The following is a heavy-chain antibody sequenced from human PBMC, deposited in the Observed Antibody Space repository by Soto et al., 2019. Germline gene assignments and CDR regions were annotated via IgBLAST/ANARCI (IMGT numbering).Heavy chain of an antibody. CDR2: VGASANT. CDR1: GFSVRSHG. Sequence: PGGLLRLSCAASGFSVRSHGMTWVRQAPGKGLEWVSSVGASANTYYADSVKGRFTISRDNSKNTLFLQMNSLRAEDTAIYYCAKVSSGDYRPAEFDYWGQGTLVTVS. D-gene: IGHD1-26*01. J-gene: IGHJ4*02. V-gene: IGHV3-23*01. CDR3: AKVSSGDYRPAEFDY.